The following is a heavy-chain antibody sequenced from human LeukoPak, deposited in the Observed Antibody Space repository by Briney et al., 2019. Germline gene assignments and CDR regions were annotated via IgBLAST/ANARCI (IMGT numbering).Heavy chain of an antibody. Sequence: SETLSLTCTVSGDSTSTSSDYWGWIRQPPGKGLEWIGSIYYSGSTYYNPSLKSRVTISADTSKNQFSLRLSSVTAADTAVYYCARALNRSGWYYFDYWGQGTLVTVSS. J-gene: IGHJ4*02. CDR1: GDSTSTSSDY. D-gene: IGHD6-19*01. CDR3: ARALNRSGWYYFDY. V-gene: IGHV4-39*07. CDR2: IYYSGST.